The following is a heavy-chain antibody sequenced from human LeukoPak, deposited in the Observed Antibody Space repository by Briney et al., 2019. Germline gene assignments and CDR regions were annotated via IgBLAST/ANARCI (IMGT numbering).Heavy chain of an antibody. D-gene: IGHD2-15*01. CDR1: GFTFSSYG. J-gene: IGHJ4*02. CDR2: MSYDGSSK. V-gene: IGHV3-30*03. Sequence: GRSLRLSCAASGFTFSSYGMHWVRQAPGKGLEWVAFMSYDGSSKYYADSVKGRFTISRDKSKSTLYLQMDSLRAEDTAVYYCVTDIVVVVAATTPFDYWGQGTLVTVSS. CDR3: VTDIVVVVAATTPFDY.